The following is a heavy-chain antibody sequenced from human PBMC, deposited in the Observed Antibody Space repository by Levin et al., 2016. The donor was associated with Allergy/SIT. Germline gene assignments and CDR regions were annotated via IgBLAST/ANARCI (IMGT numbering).Heavy chain of an antibody. V-gene: IGHV3-21*04. J-gene: IGHJ6*03. Sequence: GGSLRLSCAASGFTFSSYSMNWVRQAPGKGLEWVSSISSSSSYIYYADSVKGRFTISRDNSKNTLYLQMNSLRAEDTAVYYCAKAYCSFITCYERTSYYYMDVWGKGTTVTVSS. CDR3: AKAYCSFITCYERTSYYYMDV. CDR1: GFTFSSYS. CDR2: ISSSSSYI. D-gene: IGHD2-2*01.